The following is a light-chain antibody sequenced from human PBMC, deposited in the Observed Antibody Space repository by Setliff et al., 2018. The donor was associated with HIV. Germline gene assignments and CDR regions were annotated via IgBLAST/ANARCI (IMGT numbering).Light chain of an antibody. J-gene: IGLJ2*01. CDR2: DVS. CDR3: TSYTSSSSVV. CDR1: SSDVGGYNY. V-gene: IGLV2-14*03. Sequence: QSVLTQPASVSGSPGQSITVSCTGTSSDVGGYNYVSWYQQHTGKAPKLMIYDVSKRPSGVSNRFSGSKSGNTASLTISGLQADDEADYYCTSYTSSSSVVFGGGTKVTVL.